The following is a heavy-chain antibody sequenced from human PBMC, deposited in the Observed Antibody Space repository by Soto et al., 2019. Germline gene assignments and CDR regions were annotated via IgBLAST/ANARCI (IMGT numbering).Heavy chain of an antibody. Sequence: GGSLRLSCAASGFTFSSYSMNWVRQAPGKGLEWVSSISSSSSYIYYADSVKGRFTISRDNAKNSLYLQVNSLRAEDTAVYYCARDPAVDTDMAYNWFDPWGQGTLVTVSS. CDR2: ISSSSSYI. V-gene: IGHV3-21*01. CDR1: GFTFSSYS. D-gene: IGHD5-18*01. J-gene: IGHJ5*02. CDR3: ARDPAVDTDMAYNWFDP.